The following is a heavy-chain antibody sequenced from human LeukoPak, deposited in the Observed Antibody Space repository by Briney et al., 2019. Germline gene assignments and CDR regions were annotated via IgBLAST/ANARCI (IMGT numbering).Heavy chain of an antibody. CDR3: ARHHFPRGFLYWFFDI. D-gene: IGHD2/OR15-2a*01. Sequence: SETLSLTCIVSGGSFTSYYYSWLRQPPGQGLEWIGYIRTNGPTNYNPSVKSRVTISVDTSKNQFSLRLSSVTAADTAVYYWARHHFPRGFLYWFFDIWGRGTLVTVSS. V-gene: IGHV4-4*09. CDR1: GGSFTSYY. J-gene: IGHJ2*01. CDR2: IRTNGPT.